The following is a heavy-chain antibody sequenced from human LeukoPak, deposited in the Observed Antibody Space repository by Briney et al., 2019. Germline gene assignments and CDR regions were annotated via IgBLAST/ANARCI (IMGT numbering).Heavy chain of an antibody. Sequence: GGSLRLSCAASGSTFSSYAMSWVRQAPGKGLEWVSAISGSGGSTYYADSVKGRFTISRDNSKNTLYLQMNSLRAEDTAVYYCAKGSPTIVVVPAAITGGYWGQGTLVTVSS. CDR1: GSTFSSYA. J-gene: IGHJ4*02. CDR2: ISGSGGST. CDR3: AKGSPTIVVVPAAITGGY. D-gene: IGHD2-2*02. V-gene: IGHV3-23*01.